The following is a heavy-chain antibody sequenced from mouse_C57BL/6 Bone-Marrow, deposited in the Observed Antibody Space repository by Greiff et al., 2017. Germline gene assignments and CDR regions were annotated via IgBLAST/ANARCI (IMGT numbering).Heavy chain of an antibody. Sequence: VQLQQSGAELVRPGASVKLSCTASGFNIKDDYMHWVKQRPEQGLEWIGWIDPENGDTEYASKFQGKATITADTSSNPAYLQLSSLTSEDTAVYYCTLVTTEAWFAYWGQGTLVTVSA. CDR3: TLVTTEAWFAY. D-gene: IGHD2-2*01. V-gene: IGHV14-4*01. J-gene: IGHJ3*01. CDR1: GFNIKDDY. CDR2: IDPENGDT.